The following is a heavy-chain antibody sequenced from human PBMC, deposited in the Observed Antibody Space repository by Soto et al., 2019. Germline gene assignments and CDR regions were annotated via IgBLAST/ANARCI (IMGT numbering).Heavy chain of an antibody. D-gene: IGHD3-3*01. V-gene: IGHV4-34*01. CDR1: GGSFRGYY. CDR3: ARGRDMEWLLSSYYYGMDV. Sequence: SETLSLTCAVYGGSFRGYYWSWIRQPPGKGLEWIGEINHSGSTNYNPSLKSRATISVDTSKNQFSLKLSSVTAADTAVYYWARGRDMEWLLSSYYYGMDVWGQGTTVTVSS. J-gene: IGHJ6*02. CDR2: INHSGST.